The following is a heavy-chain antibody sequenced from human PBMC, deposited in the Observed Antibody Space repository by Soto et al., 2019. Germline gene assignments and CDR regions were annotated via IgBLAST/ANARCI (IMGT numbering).Heavy chain of an antibody. J-gene: IGHJ3*02. V-gene: IGHV1-69*01. D-gene: IGHD3-16*01. Sequence: QVLLVQSGAEVKKPGSSVKVTCKASGGTFSSYTISWVRQAPGQGLEYMGGIMPIFGTATYTQSFQDRVTITEDESTSTVYMELRSLTSDDTSVYYCTRGVNANYMGGDAFEIWGQGTMVTVSS. CDR2: IMPIFGTA. CDR3: TRGVNANYMGGDAFEI. CDR1: GGTFSSYT.